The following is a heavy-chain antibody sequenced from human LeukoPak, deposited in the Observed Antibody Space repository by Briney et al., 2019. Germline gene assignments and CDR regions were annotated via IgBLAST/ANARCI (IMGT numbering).Heavy chain of an antibody. V-gene: IGHV4-31*03. CDR1: GGSISSGGYY. D-gene: IGHD3-16*02. J-gene: IGHJ4*02. CDR2: IYYSGST. Sequence: SETLSLTCTVSGGSISSGGYYWSWIRQHPGKGLEWIGYIYYSGSTYYNPSLKSRVTISVDTSKNQFSLKLSSVTAADTAVYYCARGSGVGLGELSFLFDYWGQGTLVTVSS. CDR3: ARGSGVGLGELSFLFDY.